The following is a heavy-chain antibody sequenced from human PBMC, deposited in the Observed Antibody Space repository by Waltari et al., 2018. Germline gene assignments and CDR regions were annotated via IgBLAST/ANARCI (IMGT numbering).Heavy chain of an antibody. V-gene: IGHV1-69*02. J-gene: IGHJ4*02. CDR1: GXXXXXYA. Sequence: QVXLVQSGAXXXKPGSSVXXSCKASGXXXXXYAISWVXXAPGQGLXWMGRIIPIXXXANYAQKXQGRVTXXADKSTSXAXMELXXXXSEDTAVXXCASPVXXXXPELDYWGQGTL. CDR3: ASPVXXXXPELDY. CDR2: IIPIXXXA.